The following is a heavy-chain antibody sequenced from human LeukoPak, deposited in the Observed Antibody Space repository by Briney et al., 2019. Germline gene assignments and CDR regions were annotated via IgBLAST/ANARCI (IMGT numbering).Heavy chain of an antibody. V-gene: IGHV1-8*01. CDR3: ALRFLEWLDYGMDV. CDR2: MNPNSGNT. CDR1: GYTFTSYD. J-gene: IGHJ6*02. D-gene: IGHD3-3*01. Sequence: ASVKVSCKASGYTFTSYDINWVRQATGQGLEWMGWMNPNSGNTGYAQKFQGRVTMTRNTSISTAYMELSSLRSEDTAVYYCALRFLEWLDYGMDVWGQGTTVTVSS.